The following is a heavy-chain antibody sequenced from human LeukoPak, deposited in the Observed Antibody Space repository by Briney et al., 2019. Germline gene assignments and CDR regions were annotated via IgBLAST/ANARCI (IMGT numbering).Heavy chain of an antibody. CDR2: FYYSGSS. CDR1: GGSISLYY. J-gene: IGHJ5*02. Sequence: PSETLSLTCTVSGGSISLYYWSWIRQPPGKGLEWIGYFYYSGSSKYNPSLKNRITISLDTSKNQLSLKLNSVTAADTAVYYCARDVLSNRSFDTWGQGTLVSVSS. CDR3: ARDVLSNRSFDT. D-gene: IGHD4/OR15-4a*01. V-gene: IGHV4-59*01.